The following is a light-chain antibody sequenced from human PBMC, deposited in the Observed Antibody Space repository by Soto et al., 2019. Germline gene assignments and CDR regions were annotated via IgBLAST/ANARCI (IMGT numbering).Light chain of an antibody. CDR1: SSDVGGYNY. Sequence: QSVLTQPPSASGSLGQSVTISCTGTSSDVGGYNYVSWHQQHPGKAPKVMIYEVTKRPPGVPDRFSGSKSGNTASLTVSGLHAEDDADYYCSSFAGGGNPVLLGGGTKLTVL. J-gene: IGLJ2*01. CDR2: EVT. CDR3: SSFAGGGNPVL. V-gene: IGLV2-8*01.